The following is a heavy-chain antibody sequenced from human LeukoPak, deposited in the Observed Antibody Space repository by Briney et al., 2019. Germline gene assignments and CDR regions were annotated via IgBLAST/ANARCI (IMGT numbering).Heavy chain of an antibody. CDR2: ISADGSIT. CDR1: GFTFTDYW. D-gene: IGHD5-18*01. Sequence: GGSLRLSCAASGFTFTDYWMHWVRQAPGKGLVWVSRISADGSITDYEDSVKGRFTVSRDNAKNTLYLQMNRVRVEHTAVYYCARGGFTYGPATLGALDIWGQGTMVPVSS. CDR3: ARGGFTYGPATLGALDI. J-gene: IGHJ3*02. V-gene: IGHV3-74*01.